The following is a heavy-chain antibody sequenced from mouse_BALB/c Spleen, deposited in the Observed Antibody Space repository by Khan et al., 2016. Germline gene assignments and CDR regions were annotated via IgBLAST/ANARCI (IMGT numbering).Heavy chain of an antibody. Sequence: QIQLVQSGPELKKPGETVKISCKASGYTFTNYGMNWVKQAPGKGLKWMGWINTYTGEPTYADDFKGRFAFSLETSASTAYLQINNLKNEDMATYFCASTTATRFAYWGQGTLVTVSA. D-gene: IGHD1-2*01. V-gene: IGHV9-1*02. CDR1: GYTFTNYG. CDR3: ASTTATRFAY. J-gene: IGHJ3*01. CDR2: INTYTGEP.